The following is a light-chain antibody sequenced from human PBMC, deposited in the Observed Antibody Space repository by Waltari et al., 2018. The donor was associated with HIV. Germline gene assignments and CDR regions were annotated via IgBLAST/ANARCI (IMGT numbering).Light chain of an antibody. CDR1: SLRSFF. J-gene: IGLJ1*01. V-gene: IGLV3-19*01. Sequence: SSELTQDPVVSVALGQTLKIRCQGDSLRSFFANWYQHRPGQAPVLVVYGGNRRPSGIPDRFSASNSGNTSSLIISNSQAVDEAGYFCHSRDTDGDHYVFGGGTRVIVL. CDR2: GGN. CDR3: HSRDTDGDHYV.